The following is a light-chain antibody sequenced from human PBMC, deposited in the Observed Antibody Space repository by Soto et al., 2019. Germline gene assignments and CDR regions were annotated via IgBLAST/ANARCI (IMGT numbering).Light chain of an antibody. CDR1: QSISSW. Sequence: DVQMPQSPSTLSASVGDRVTITCRASQSISSWLAWYQQKPGKAPKLLIYKASNLESGVPSRFSGIGSGTEFILTISSLQPDDFATYYCQQYNSYWTFGQGTIV. J-gene: IGKJ1*01. CDR3: QQYNSYWT. CDR2: KAS. V-gene: IGKV1-5*03.